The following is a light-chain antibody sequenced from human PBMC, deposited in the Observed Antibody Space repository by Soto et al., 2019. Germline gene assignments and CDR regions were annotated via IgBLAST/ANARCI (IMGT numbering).Light chain of an antibody. J-gene: IGKJ2*02. V-gene: IGKV3-15*01. CDR1: QSVSSN. CDR3: QQYNNWPPCT. CDR2: GAS. Sequence: EIVMTQSPATLSVSPGERATLSCRASQSVSSNLAWYQQKPGQAPRLLIYGASTRATGIPARFSGSGSGTEFTLTISSLQSEDFAVYSGQQYNNWPPCTFGQGTKLEIK.